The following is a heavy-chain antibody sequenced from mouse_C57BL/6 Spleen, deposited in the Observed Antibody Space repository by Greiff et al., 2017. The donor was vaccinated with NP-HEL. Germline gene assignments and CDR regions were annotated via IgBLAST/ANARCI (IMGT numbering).Heavy chain of an antibody. J-gene: IGHJ2*01. CDR2: ISDGGSYT. CDR3: ASPYYGNYVGY. Sequence: EVMLVESGGGLVKPGGSLKLSCAASGFTFSSYAMSWVRQTPEKRLEWVATISDGGSYTYYPDNVKGRFTISRDNAKNNLYLQMSHLKSEDTAMYYCASPYYGNYVGYWGQGTTLTVSS. V-gene: IGHV5-4*03. D-gene: IGHD2-10*01. CDR1: GFTFSSYA.